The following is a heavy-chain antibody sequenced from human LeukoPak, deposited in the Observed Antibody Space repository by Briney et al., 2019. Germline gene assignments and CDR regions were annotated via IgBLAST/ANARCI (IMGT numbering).Heavy chain of an antibody. D-gene: IGHD6-13*01. Sequence: PSETLSLTCTVSGASISSGSHYWSWIRQSPGKGLEWIAYIFYSGTTNYNPSPKSRVTISVDTSKNQFSLKLASVTAADTAVYYCASTRIPAAEINYWGQGTLVTVSS. CDR1: GASISSGSHY. CDR2: IFYSGTT. J-gene: IGHJ4*02. CDR3: ASTRIPAAEINY. V-gene: IGHV4-61*01.